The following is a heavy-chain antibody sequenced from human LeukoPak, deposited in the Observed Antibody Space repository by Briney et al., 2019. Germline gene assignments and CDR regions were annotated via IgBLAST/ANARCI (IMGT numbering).Heavy chain of an antibody. CDR3: TRPNSYDFWSGYVNDY. V-gene: IGHV3-73*01. CDR2: IRSKANSYAT. Sequence: GGSLRLSCAASGFTFSSYGMSWVRQAPGKGLEWVGRIRSKANSYATAYAASVKGRFTISRDDSKNTAYLQMNSLKTEDTAVYYCTRPNSYDFWSGYVNDYWGQGTLVTVSS. D-gene: IGHD3-3*01. CDR1: GFTFSSYG. J-gene: IGHJ4*02.